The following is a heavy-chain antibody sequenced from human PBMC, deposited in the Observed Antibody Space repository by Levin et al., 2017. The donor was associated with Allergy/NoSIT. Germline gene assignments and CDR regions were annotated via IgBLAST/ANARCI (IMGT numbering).Heavy chain of an antibody. CDR1: GGSMRTSSYY. CDR2: IFYSGST. Sequence: SETLSLTCTVSGGSMRTSSYYWGWIRQPPGKGLEWIGIIFYSGSTLYKPSLKSRVSISVDTSKSQFSLNLNSVTAADMAVYYCARGTCCGSCDSFGASWFDPWGQGTLVTVSS. J-gene: IGHJ5*02. CDR3: ARGTCCGSCDSFGASWFDP. D-gene: IGHD2-21*01. V-gene: IGHV4-39*07.